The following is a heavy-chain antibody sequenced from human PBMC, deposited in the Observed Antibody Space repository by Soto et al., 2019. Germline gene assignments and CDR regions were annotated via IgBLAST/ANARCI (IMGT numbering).Heavy chain of an antibody. CDR1: GFTFSSYA. J-gene: IGHJ4*02. CDR2: ISGSGGST. V-gene: IGHV3-23*01. Sequence: GGSLRLSCAASGFTFSSYAMSWVRQAPGKGLEWVSAISGSGGSTYYADSVKGRFTISRDNSKNTLYLQMNSLRAEDTAVYYCAKGGLRYFDWLRDYWGQGTLVTVSS. D-gene: IGHD3-9*01. CDR3: AKGGLRYFDWLRDY.